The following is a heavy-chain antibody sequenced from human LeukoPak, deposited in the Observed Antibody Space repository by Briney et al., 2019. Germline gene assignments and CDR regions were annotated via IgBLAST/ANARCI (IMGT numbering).Heavy chain of an antibody. D-gene: IGHD2-15*01. CDR1: GFKISDYT. CDR3: ASPGRQSKFDY. V-gene: IGHV3-21*01. J-gene: IGHJ4*02. Sequence: GGSLRLSCAASGFKISDYTLNWVRQAPGKGLEWVSSISTSGVYVYYADSVKGRFTLSRDNANNSLWLQMNSLRPEDTAVYYCASPGRQSKFDYWGQGTQVTVSS. CDR2: ISTSGVYV.